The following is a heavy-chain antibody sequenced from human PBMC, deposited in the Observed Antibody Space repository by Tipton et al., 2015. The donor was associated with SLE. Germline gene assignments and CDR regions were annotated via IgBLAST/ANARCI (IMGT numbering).Heavy chain of an antibody. CDR2: ISLYSGST. CDR3: AKGYDSSGYSRFDS. V-gene: IGHV3-43D*04. Sequence: SLRLSCAASGFTFDDYAMHWVRQAPGKGLEWVSLISLYSGSTYYADSVKGRFTISRDNSKNSLYLQMNSLRAEDTALYYCAKGYDSSGYSRFDSWGQGTLVTVSS. J-gene: IGHJ4*02. CDR1: GFTFDDYA. D-gene: IGHD3-22*01.